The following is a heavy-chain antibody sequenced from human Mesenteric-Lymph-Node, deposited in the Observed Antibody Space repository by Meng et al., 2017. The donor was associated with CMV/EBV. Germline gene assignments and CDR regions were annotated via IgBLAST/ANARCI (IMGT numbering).Heavy chain of an antibody. Sequence: GGSLRLSCAAPGFTFDDYAMHWVRQAPGKGLEWVSGISWNSGSIGYADSVKGRFTIARDNAKNSLYLQMNSLTAEDTALYFCAKDQAGYCSRSSCYGANYGMDVWGQGTTVTVSS. J-gene: IGHJ6*02. CDR3: AKDQAGYCSRSSCYGANYGMDV. CDR2: ISWNSGSI. V-gene: IGHV3-9*01. CDR1: GFTFDDYA. D-gene: IGHD2-2*01.